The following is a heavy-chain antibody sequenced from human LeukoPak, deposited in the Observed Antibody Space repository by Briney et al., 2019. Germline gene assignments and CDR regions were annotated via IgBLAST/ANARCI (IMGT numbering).Heavy chain of an antibody. D-gene: IGHD4-17*01. CDR3: ARDYGDYFDY. Sequence: SETLSLTCTVSGGSISSDNYYWSWIRQHPGKGLEWIGYIYYSGSTYYNPSLKSRVTISVDTSKNQFSLKLSSVTAADTAVYYCARDYGDYFDYWGQGTLVTVSS. CDR1: GGSISSDNYY. J-gene: IGHJ4*02. V-gene: IGHV4-31*03. CDR2: IYYSGST.